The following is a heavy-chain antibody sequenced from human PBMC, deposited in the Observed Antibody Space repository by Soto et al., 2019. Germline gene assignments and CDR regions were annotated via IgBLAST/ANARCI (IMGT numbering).Heavy chain of an antibody. J-gene: IGHJ5*02. Sequence: EVQLLESGGGLVQPGGSLRLSCAASGFIFTSSAINWVRQAPGKGLEWVSSISGTGGDTYYADSVKGRFTISRDNSKNTLFLQMNSLRADDTAIYYCAKCVTEATGWCNWFDPWGQGTTVTVSS. CDR3: AKCVTEATGWCNWFDP. D-gene: IGHD3-9*01. CDR2: ISGTGGDT. V-gene: IGHV3-23*01. CDR1: GFIFTSSA.